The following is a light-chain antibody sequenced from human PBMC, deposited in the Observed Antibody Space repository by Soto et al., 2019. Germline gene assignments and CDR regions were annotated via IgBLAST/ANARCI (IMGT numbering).Light chain of an antibody. Sequence: EIVLTQSPCTLSFSPWERSTLSFRASQSVSSYLAWYQQKPGQPPRLLIYDASKRATGIPARFSGSGSGTDFTLTISSLEAEDFAVYYCHQRSNWLDTFGQGTRLEIK. CDR1: QSVSSY. CDR2: DAS. J-gene: IGKJ5*01. CDR3: HQRSNWLDT. V-gene: IGKV3-11*01.